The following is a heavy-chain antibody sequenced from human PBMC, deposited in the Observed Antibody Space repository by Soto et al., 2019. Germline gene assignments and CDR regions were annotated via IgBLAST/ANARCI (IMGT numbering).Heavy chain of an antibody. Sequence: PGGSLRLSCAASGFTFSNAWINWVRQTPGKGLEWVAVIWYDGSNKYYADSVKGRFTISRDNSKNTLYLQMNSLRAEDTAVYYCAREGSYPPSSEFDYWGQGTLVTVSS. D-gene: IGHD1-26*01. CDR2: IWYDGSNK. V-gene: IGHV3-33*08. CDR1: GFTFSNAW. J-gene: IGHJ4*02. CDR3: AREGSYPPSSEFDY.